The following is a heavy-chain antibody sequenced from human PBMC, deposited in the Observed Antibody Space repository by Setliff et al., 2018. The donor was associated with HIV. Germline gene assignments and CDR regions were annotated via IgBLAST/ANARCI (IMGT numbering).Heavy chain of an antibody. D-gene: IGHD1-1*01. J-gene: IGHJ3*02. CDR2: IYYSGST. CDR1: GASISSSGYY. Sequence: SETLSLTCTVSGASISSSGYYWGWIRQPPGKGLEWIGNIYYSGSTYYNPSLKSRVTISEDTSKNQFSLKVSSVTAADTAVYYCARTKYDPSDAFDIWGPGTMVTVSS. CDR3: ARTKYDPSDAFDI. V-gene: IGHV4-39*07.